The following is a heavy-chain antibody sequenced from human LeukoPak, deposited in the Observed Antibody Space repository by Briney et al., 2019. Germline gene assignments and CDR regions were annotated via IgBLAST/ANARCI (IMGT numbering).Heavy chain of an antibody. V-gene: IGHV3-33*01. D-gene: IGHD7-27*01. CDR2: IWYDGSDQ. CDR1: RFTFKNYG. Sequence: AGGSLRDSCAASRFTFKNYGMHWVRQAPGKGLEWVAVIWYDGSDQRLIDSVKGRFTVSRDNSKNTLWLQMNSLRAEDTAVYYCARDRNWASQSWYLDLWGRGTLVTVSS. CDR3: ARDRNWASQSWYLDL. J-gene: IGHJ2*01.